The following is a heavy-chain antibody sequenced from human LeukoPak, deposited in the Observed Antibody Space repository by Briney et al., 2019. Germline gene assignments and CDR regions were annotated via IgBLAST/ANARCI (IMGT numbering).Heavy chain of an antibody. V-gene: IGHV3-9*01. CDR3: AKGPLGCSSTSRRGHYFDY. CDR2: ISWNSGSI. Sequence: GGSLRLSCAASGFTFDDYAMHWVRQAPGKGLEWVSGISWNSGSIGYADSVKGRFTISRDNAKNSLYLQMNSLRAEDTALYYCAKGPLGCSSTSRRGHYFDYWGQGTLVTVSS. D-gene: IGHD2-2*01. J-gene: IGHJ4*02. CDR1: GFTFDDYA.